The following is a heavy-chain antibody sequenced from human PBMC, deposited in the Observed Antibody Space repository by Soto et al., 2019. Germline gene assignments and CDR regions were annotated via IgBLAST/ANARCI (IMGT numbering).Heavy chain of an antibody. J-gene: IGHJ6*02. CDR1: GASVNSGSFH. CDR2: VHSGGSS. D-gene: IGHD2-21*02. Sequence: PSETLSLTCTVSGASVNSGSFHWSWIRQPPGGGLEWIGQVHSGGSSNYNSSLKSRVTISLDTSRNQLSLKLNSVTAADTAIYYCARDLWGYCGTDCYPLDVWGQGTTVTVSS. CDR3: ARDLWGYCGTDCYPLDV. V-gene: IGHV4-61*01.